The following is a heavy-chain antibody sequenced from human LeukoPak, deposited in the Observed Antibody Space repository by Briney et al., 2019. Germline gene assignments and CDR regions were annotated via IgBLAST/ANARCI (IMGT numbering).Heavy chain of an antibody. J-gene: IGHJ5*02. V-gene: IGHV3-30*04. Sequence: QPGTSLRLSCAASGFTFRTNAMHWVRQAPGRGLEWVALISSDGTIKYYADSVQGRFTISRDTSRSTLFLQMNSLRPEDTAVYYCARSESHCSGGTCYSRWFDPWGQGTLVTVSS. CDR2: ISSDGTIK. CDR3: ARSESHCSGGTCYSRWFDP. D-gene: IGHD2-15*01. CDR1: GFTFRTNA.